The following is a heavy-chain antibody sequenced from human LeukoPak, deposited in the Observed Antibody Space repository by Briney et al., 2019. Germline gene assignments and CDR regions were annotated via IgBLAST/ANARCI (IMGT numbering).Heavy chain of an antibody. Sequence: GGSLKLSCAASGFTLSSYWMHWVRQVPGKGLVWVSRINPDGSTTTYADSVKGRFTISRDNAKNTLYLQMNSLRAEDTAVYYCARVRVGAYDFEYWGQGTLVTVSS. D-gene: IGHD3-10*01. CDR2: INPDGSTT. CDR3: ARVRVGAYDFEY. CDR1: GFTLSSYW. J-gene: IGHJ4*02. V-gene: IGHV3-74*01.